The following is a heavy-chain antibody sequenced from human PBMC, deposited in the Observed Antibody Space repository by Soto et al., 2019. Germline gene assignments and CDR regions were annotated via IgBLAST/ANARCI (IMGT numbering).Heavy chain of an antibody. V-gene: IGHV5-51*01. J-gene: IGHJ4*02. CDR1: GYSFASYW. Sequence: GEALKISCKGSGYSFASYWIGWVRQMPGKGLEGMGVIFPGDSDTRYSPYFQGQVTISADKSISTAYLQWSSLKASDTAMYYCARPSRSSSSWDTHYFDYWGQGTLVTVSS. CDR2: IFPGDSDT. D-gene: IGHD6-13*01. CDR3: ARPSRSSSSWDTHYFDY.